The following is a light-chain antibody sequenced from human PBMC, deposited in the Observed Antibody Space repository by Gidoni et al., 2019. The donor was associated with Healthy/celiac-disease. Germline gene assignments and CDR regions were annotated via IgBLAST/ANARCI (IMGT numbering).Light chain of an antibody. J-gene: IGLJ1*01. CDR1: SSDVGGYNY. V-gene: IGLV2-14*01. Sequence: QSALTQPASVSGSPGQSITISCTGTSSDVGGYNYVSWYQPHPGKAPKLMLYEVSNRPSGVSNRFSGSTSCNTASLTISGLQAEDEADYYCSSYTSSSTLVFGTGTKVTVL. CDR2: EVS. CDR3: SSYTSSSTLV.